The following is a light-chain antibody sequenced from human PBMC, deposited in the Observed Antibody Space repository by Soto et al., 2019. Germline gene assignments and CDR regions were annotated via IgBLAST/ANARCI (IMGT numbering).Light chain of an antibody. V-gene: IGKV3-15*01. CDR2: GAS. Sequence: EILLTQSPPTLSVSPGERATLSCGASQSVSNNLAWYQQKPGLAPRLLIYGASTRAPGIPLRFSGSGSGTDFTLTITSLQSEDFAVYYCQQFNNWPYTFGQGTKVDIK. CDR1: QSVSNN. CDR3: QQFNNWPYT. J-gene: IGKJ2*01.